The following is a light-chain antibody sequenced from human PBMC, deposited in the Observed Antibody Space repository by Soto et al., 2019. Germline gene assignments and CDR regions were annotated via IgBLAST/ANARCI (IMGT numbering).Light chain of an antibody. Sequence: QSALTQPASVSGSPGQSITISCTGTSSDVGGYNYVSWYQQHPGKAPKLMIYDVSNRPSGVSNRFSGSKSGNTASLTISGLQAEDEAEYYCSSYTSSNTYVFGTGTKLTVL. CDR1: SSDVGGYNY. CDR3: SSYTSSNTYV. V-gene: IGLV2-14*01. J-gene: IGLJ1*01. CDR2: DVS.